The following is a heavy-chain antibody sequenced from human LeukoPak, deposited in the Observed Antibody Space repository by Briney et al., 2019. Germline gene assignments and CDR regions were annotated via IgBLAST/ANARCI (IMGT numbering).Heavy chain of an antibody. CDR2: IYTSGTT. D-gene: IGHD3-10*01. CDR3: AANSADYNTLGSSYKV. V-gene: IGHV4-61*02. CDR1: GGSISSGNYY. J-gene: IGHJ4*02. Sequence: SETLSLTCTVSGGSISSGNYYYSWIRQPAGKGLEWLGRIYTSGTTDYNPSLKSRVTISVDTSKNQFSLKLNSATAADTAVFYCAANSADYNTLGSSYKVWGQGTLVTVSS.